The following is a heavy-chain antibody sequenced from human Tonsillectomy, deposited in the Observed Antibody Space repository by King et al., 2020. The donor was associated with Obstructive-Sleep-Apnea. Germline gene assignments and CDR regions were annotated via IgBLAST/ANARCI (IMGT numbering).Heavy chain of an antibody. CDR3: AREGYSGSWVDY. V-gene: IGHV3-74*01. CDR2: INSDGSST. Sequence: VQLVQSGGGLVQPGGSLRLSCAASGFTFSSYWMHWVRQAPGKGLVWVSRINSDGSSTSYAASVKGRFTISRDNAKNTLYLQMNSLRAEDTAVYYCAREGYSGSWVDYWGQGTLVTVSS. D-gene: IGHD1-26*01. CDR1: GFTFSSYW. J-gene: IGHJ4*02.